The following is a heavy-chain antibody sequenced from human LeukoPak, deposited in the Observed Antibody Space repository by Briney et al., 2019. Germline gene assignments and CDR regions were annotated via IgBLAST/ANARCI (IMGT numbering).Heavy chain of an antibody. J-gene: IGHJ6*02. D-gene: IGHD1-7*01. CDR1: GGSVSSYY. CDR2: VYYSGST. CDR3: ARDNWNYGSSMDV. Sequence: SETLSLTCTVSGGSVSSYYWSWIRQPPGKGLEWIGYVYYSGSTNYNPSLKSRVTISVDTSKNQFSLKLSSVTAADTAVYHCARDNWNYGSSMDVWGQGTTVTVSS. V-gene: IGHV4-59*02.